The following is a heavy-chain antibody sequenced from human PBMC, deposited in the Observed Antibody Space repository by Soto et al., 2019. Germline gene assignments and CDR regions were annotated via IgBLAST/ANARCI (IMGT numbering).Heavy chain of an antibody. CDR2: ISSSGSTI. J-gene: IGHJ4*02. CDR1: GFTFSSYE. CDR3: ARDENSGYDSNFDY. V-gene: IGHV3-48*03. D-gene: IGHD5-12*01. Sequence: EVQLVESGGGLVQPGGSLRLSCAASGFTFSSYEMNWVRQAPGKGLEWVSYISSSGSTIYYADSVKGRFTISRDNAKNSLYLQMNSLRAEDTAVYYCARDENSGYDSNFDYWGQGTLVTVSS.